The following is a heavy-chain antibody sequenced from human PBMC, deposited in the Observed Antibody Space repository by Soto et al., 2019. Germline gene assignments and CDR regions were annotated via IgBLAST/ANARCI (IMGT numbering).Heavy chain of an antibody. Sequence: QLLQSGGGLVQPGGSLTLSCAASGFTFGTTDMSWVRQAPGEGLEWVSTIDGSGGITYYADSVKGRFPISRDNSRNTVYLQMNSLRGDDTALYYCVKNSGRFNTWGQGALVTVSS. D-gene: IGHD3-10*01. CDR3: VKNSGRFNT. CDR2: IDGSGGIT. J-gene: IGHJ5*02. CDR1: GFTFGTTD. V-gene: IGHV3-23*01.